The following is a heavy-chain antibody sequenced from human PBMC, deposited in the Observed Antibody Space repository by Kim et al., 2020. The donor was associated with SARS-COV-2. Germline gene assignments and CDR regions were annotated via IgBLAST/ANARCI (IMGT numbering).Heavy chain of an antibody. CDR3: ARQSYGDSFDY. Sequence: TYYNPPLNSRVTRSVDRSKNRFCLKLSSVTAADTGVYYCARQSYGDSFDYWGQGTLVTVSS. CDR2: T. V-gene: IGHV4-30-2*01. D-gene: IGHD4-17*01. J-gene: IGHJ4*02.